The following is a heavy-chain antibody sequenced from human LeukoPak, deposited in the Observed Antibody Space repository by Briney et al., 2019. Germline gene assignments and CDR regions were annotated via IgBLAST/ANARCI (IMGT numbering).Heavy chain of an antibody. Sequence: GASVKVSCKASGYTFTSYDINWVRQATGQGLEWMGWMNPNSGNTGYAQKFQGRVTMTRNTSISTAYMELSSLRSEDTAVYYCARGRGGSSSWYNYYYYMDVWGKGTTVTVPS. V-gene: IGHV1-8*01. J-gene: IGHJ6*03. D-gene: IGHD6-13*01. CDR1: GYTFTSYD. CDR3: ARGRGGSSSWYNYYYYMDV. CDR2: MNPNSGNT.